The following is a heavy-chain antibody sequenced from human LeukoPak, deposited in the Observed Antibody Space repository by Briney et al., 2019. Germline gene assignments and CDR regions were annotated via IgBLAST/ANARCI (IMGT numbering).Heavy chain of an antibody. CDR3: ARKEYSSSWYYFDY. CDR1: GYTLTSYG. Sequence: GASVKVSCKASGYTLTSYGISWVRQAPGQGLEWMGWISAYNGNTNYAQKLQGRVTMTTDTSTSTAYMELRSLRSDDTAVYYCARKEYSSSWYYFDYWGQGTLVTVSS. J-gene: IGHJ4*02. CDR2: ISAYNGNT. D-gene: IGHD6-13*01. V-gene: IGHV1-18*01.